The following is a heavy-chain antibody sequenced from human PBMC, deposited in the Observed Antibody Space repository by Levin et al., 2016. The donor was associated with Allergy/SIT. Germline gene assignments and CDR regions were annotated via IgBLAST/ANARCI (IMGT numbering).Heavy chain of an antibody. D-gene: IGHD5-18*01. CDR3: AREDTAMVYYYGMDV. CDR2: ISSSSSYI. CDR1: GFTFSSYS. Sequence: GESLKISCAASGFTFSSYSMNWVRQAPGKGLEWVSSISSSSSYIYYADSVKGRFTISRDNAKNSLYLQMNSLRAEDTAVYYCAREDTAMVYYYGMDVWGQGTTVTVSS. V-gene: IGHV3-21*01. J-gene: IGHJ6*02.